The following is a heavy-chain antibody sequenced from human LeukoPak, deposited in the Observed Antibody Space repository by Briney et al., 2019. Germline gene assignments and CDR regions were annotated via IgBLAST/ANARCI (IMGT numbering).Heavy chain of an antibody. D-gene: IGHD2-15*01. V-gene: IGHV3-23*01. CDR2: VSGRGDAT. CDR3: AKAPPAATNYYYGMDV. CDR1: GFTFNNYA. J-gene: IGHJ6*02. Sequence: GGSLRLSCAASGFTFNNYAMTWVRQAPGKGLEWVSAVSGRGDATYYADSVKGRFTISRDDSKNTLYLQMNSLRAEDTAVYHCAKAPPAATNYYYGMDVWGQGTAVTVSS.